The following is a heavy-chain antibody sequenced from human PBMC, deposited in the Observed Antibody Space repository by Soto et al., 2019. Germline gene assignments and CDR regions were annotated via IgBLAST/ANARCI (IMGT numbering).Heavy chain of an antibody. J-gene: IGHJ4*02. CDR3: ARPFWRGSNLHY. CDR2: IYRTGNT. V-gene: IGHV4-59*08. Sequence: QVQLQESGPGLVKPSETLSLTCTVSGDSITSYYWSWVRQPPGKGLEWIGYIYRTGNTNYNPSLKSRVTMSIDTSKNQFSLKLNSVTAADTAVYYSARPFWRGSNLHYWGQGSLVTVSS. CDR1: GDSITSYY. D-gene: IGHD3-3*01.